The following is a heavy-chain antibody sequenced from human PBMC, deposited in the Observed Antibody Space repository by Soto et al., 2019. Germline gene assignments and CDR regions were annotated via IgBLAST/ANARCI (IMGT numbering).Heavy chain of an antibody. CDR3: AGTTSLKWYYKDG. V-gene: IGHV6-1*01. CDR1: GDSVSSNSAA. J-gene: IGHJ6*03. CDR2: TYYRSTRWYN. Sequence: QTLSLTCAISGDSVSSNSAAWNWIRQSPSRGLEWLGRTYYRSTRWYNDYAVSVKSRITVNPDTSKNQFSLHLNSVTPEDTAVYYWAGTTSLKWYYKDGWDKGNKVTVYS. D-gene: IGHD1-7*01.